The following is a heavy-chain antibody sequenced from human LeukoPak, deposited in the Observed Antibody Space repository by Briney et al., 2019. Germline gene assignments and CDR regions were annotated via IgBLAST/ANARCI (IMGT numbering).Heavy chain of an antibody. CDR2: IYYSGST. J-gene: IGHJ4*02. CDR1: GGSISSYY. CDR3: AREVYPLQESDY. V-gene: IGHV4-59*01. Sequence: SETLSLTCTVSGGSISSYYWSWIRQPPGKGLEWIGYIYYSGSTNYNPSPKSRVNISVDTSKNQFSLKLSSVTAADTAVYYCAREVYPLQESDYWGQGTLVTVSS. D-gene: IGHD5/OR15-5a*01.